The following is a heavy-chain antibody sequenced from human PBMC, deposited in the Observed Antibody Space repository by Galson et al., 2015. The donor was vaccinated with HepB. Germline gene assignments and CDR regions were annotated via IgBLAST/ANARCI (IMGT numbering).Heavy chain of an antibody. J-gene: IGHJ4*02. Sequence: SLRLSCAASGFTFSSYSMNWVRQAPGKGLEWVSSISSSSSYIYYADSVKGRFTISRDNAKNSLHLQMNSLRAEDTAVYYCAREIAVAAFDYWGQGTLVTVSS. V-gene: IGHV3-21*01. CDR3: AREIAVAAFDY. D-gene: IGHD6-19*01. CDR1: GFTFSSYS. CDR2: ISSSSSYI.